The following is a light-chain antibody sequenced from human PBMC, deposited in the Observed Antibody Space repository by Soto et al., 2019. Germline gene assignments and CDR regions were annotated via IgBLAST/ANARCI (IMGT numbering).Light chain of an antibody. V-gene: IGKV3-15*01. CDR2: GAS. Sequence: EKVMTQSPATLSMSPGERATLSCRASQSVGSFLAWYQQKPGQAPRLLIYGASTRATGIPARFSGSGSGTEFILSIRRLQSEYFAVYCCQQYTNWRSWTFGLGTKVE. CDR1: QSVGSF. J-gene: IGKJ1*01. CDR3: QQYTNWRSWT.